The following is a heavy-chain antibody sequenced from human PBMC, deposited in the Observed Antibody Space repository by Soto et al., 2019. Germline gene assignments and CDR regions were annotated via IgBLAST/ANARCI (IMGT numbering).Heavy chain of an antibody. CDR2: IWYDGSNK. Sequence: QVQLVESGGGVAQPGRSLRLSCTVSGFTFSVHAMHWVRQAPGKGLEWVTQIWYDGSNKYYAESVKGRFTISRDNSKNTLYLQMNSLRVEDTAVYYCERDGQGLAPYALDVWGQGTSVTVSS. V-gene: IGHV3-33*01. CDR1: GFTFSVHA. D-gene: IGHD6-19*01. CDR3: ERDGQGLAPYALDV. J-gene: IGHJ6*02.